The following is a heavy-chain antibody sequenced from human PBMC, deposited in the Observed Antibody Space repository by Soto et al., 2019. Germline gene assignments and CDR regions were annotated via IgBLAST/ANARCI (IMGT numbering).Heavy chain of an antibody. Sequence: QLQLQESGPGLVKPSETLSLTCTVSGGSISRSSYYWGWFRQPPGKGLEWIGSIYYSGSTYYNPSLKSRVTISVDTSKNQFSLKLSSVTAADTAVYYCARQPATTYGSAGPPDVWGQGTTVTVSS. CDR1: GGSISRSSYY. CDR3: ARQPATTYGSAGPPDV. V-gene: IGHV4-39*01. CDR2: IYYSGST. J-gene: IGHJ6*02. D-gene: IGHD3-10*01.